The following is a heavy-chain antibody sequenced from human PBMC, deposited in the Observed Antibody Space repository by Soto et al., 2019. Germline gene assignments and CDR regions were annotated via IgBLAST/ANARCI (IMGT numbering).Heavy chain of an antibody. Sequence: QVQLVQSGAEVKKPGASVKVSCKASGYTFTRYNMHWVRQAPGQGLEWMAIINPSVGSTYYVQKFEGRVTLTRDTSTSTVYMELSSPRSEDTAVYYCARVKGGGSEYFFDYWGQGTLVTGSS. V-gene: IGHV1-46*01. J-gene: IGHJ4*02. D-gene: IGHD2-15*01. CDR1: GYTFTRYN. CDR2: INPSVGST. CDR3: ARVKGGGSEYFFDY.